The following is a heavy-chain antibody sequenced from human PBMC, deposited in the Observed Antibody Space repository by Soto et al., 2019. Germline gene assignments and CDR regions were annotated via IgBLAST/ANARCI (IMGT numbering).Heavy chain of an antibody. V-gene: IGHV4-4*07. CDR2: LYCSGNT. CDR3: ARMYNSGFYRPEGDYFFYGMDV. D-gene: IGHD6-19*01. CDR1: GDSISDYY. Sequence: SETLSLTCTVSGDSISDYYWSWIRQPAGKGLEWIGRLYCSGNTKSNPSLKSRVTMSADTSKNQFSLSLRSVTAADSAIYYCARMYNSGFYRPEGDYFFYGMDVWGQGTTVTVSS. J-gene: IGHJ6*02.